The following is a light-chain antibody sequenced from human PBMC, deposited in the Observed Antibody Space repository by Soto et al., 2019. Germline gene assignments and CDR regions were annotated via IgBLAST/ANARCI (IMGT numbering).Light chain of an antibody. CDR1: QSIGCW. Sequence: DIQMTQSPSALSASVGDRVTITCRASQSIGCWLAWYQQKAGKAPKVLIYATSTLQSGVPSRFSGSGSGTQFTLTISSLQPDDSATYYCQQYSSWWTFGQGTKVEIK. CDR2: ATS. V-gene: IGKV1-5*03. J-gene: IGKJ1*01. CDR3: QQYSSWWT.